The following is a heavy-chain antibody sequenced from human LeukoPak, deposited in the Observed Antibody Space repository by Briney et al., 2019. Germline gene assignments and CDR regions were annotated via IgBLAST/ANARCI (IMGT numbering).Heavy chain of an antibody. CDR2: ISSSGSTI. Sequence: GGSLRLSCAASGFTFSSYEMNWVREAPGEGLEWVSYISSSGSTIYYADSVKGRYTISRDNAKNSLYLQMNSLRAEDTAVYYCAELGITMIGGVWGKGTTVTISS. CDR3: AELGITMIGGV. D-gene: IGHD3-10*02. J-gene: IGHJ6*04. CDR1: GFTFSSYE. V-gene: IGHV3-48*03.